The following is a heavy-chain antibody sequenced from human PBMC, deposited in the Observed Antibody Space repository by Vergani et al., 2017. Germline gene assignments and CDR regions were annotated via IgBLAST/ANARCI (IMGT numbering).Heavy chain of an antibody. J-gene: IGHJ3*02. CDR1: GGSISSDDFY. CDR3: ARRCSTTCSSMGRAAFDI. V-gene: IGHV4-30-4*01. Sequence: QVQLQESGPGLVKPSQTLSLTCTVSGGSISSDDFYWSWIRQPPGKGLEWIGYIHYSGTTYYNSSLKSRVSMSVATSKKQFSLKMNSVTAGDTAVYYCARRCSTTCSSMGRAAFDIWGQGTMVTVSS. D-gene: IGHD2-2*01. CDR2: IHYSGTT.